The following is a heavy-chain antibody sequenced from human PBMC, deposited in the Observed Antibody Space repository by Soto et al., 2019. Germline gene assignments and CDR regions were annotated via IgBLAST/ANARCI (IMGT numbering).Heavy chain of an antibody. CDR1: GASISSGDYY. CDR3: ARRGAGSGSFDY. Sequence: QVQLQESGPGLVKPSQTLSLTCAVSGASISSGDYYWSWIRQHPGKGLEWIGYIYYNGRAYYNPSLNSRVTMSSDTSKTQFPLKLSSVTAADTAVYYCARRGAGSGSFDYWGQGALVTVAS. J-gene: IGHJ4*02. CDR2: IYYNGRA. D-gene: IGHD3-10*01. V-gene: IGHV4-31*11.